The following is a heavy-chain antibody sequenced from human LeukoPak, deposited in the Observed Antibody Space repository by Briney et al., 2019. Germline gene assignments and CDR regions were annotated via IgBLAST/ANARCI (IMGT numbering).Heavy chain of an antibody. CDR2: INTNTGNP. V-gene: IGHV7-4-1*02. D-gene: IGHD6-13*01. J-gene: IGHJ4*02. CDR3: ARDIAAAGDIFDD. Sequence: ASLKVSCKHSVYTFTSYAMNWVRQAPGQRLEWMGWINTNTGNPTYAQALTRRFGFSLDTYVSTAYLQISSLTAEGAHVYYCARDIAAAGDIFDDWGQGTLVTVSS. CDR1: VYTFTSYA.